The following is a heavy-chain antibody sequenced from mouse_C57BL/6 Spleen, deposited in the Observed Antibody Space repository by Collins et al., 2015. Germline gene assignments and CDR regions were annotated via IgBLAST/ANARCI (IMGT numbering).Heavy chain of an antibody. CDR2: IYPGSGST. J-gene: IGHJ4*01. CDR1: GYTFTSYW. D-gene: IGHD1-1*01. V-gene: IGHV1-55*01. Sequence: QVQLQQPGAELVKPGASVKMSCKASGYTFTSYWITWVKQRPGQGLEWIGDIYPGSGSTNYNEKFKSKATLTVDTSSSTAYMQLSSLTSEDSAVYYCARGHYYGSLYYYAMDYWGQGTSVTVSS. CDR3: ARGHYYGSLYYYAMDY.